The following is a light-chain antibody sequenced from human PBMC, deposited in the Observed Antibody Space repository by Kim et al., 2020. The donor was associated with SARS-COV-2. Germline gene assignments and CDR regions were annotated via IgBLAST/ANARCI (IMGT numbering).Light chain of an antibody. CDR3: QQSYSTPRYT. V-gene: IGKV1-39*01. Sequence: ASIGDRVTITCRASQSISSYLNWYQQKPGKAPKLLIYAASSLQSGVPSRFSGSGSGTDFTLTICSLQPEDFATYYCQQSYSTPRYTFGQGTKLEI. CDR1: QSISSY. CDR2: AAS. J-gene: IGKJ2*01.